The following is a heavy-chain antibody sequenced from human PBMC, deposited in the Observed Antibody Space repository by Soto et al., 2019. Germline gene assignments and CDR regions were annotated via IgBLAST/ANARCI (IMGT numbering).Heavy chain of an antibody. CDR2: ISGSGGST. D-gene: IGHD6-19*01. Sequence: GGSLRLSCAASGFTFSSYAMSWVRQAPGKGLEWVSAISGSGGSTYYADSVKGRFTISRDNSKNTLYLQMNSLRAEDTAVYYCASIVGQWLPRGAAFDIWGQGTMVTVSS. CDR1: GFTFSSYA. V-gene: IGHV3-23*01. CDR3: ASIVGQWLPRGAAFDI. J-gene: IGHJ3*02.